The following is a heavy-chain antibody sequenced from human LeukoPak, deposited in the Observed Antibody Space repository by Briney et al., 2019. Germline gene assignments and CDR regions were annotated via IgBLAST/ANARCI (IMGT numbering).Heavy chain of an antibody. CDR3: ARDLRERRSSWLKFDY. CDR1: GYSFATYG. V-gene: IGHV1-18*01. D-gene: IGHD6-13*01. J-gene: IGHJ4*02. Sequence: ASVKVSCKASGYSFATYGISWVRQAPGQGLEWMGWISPYDGNTKYSQKFQGRVTLTTETSTTTAYMELRNLRSDDTAVYYCARDLRERRSSWLKFDYWGQGTLVTVSS. CDR2: ISPYDGNT.